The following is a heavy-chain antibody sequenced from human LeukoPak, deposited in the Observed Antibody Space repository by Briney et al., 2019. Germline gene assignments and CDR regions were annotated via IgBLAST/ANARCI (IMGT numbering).Heavy chain of an antibody. D-gene: IGHD3-16*01. CDR1: GFTFSNFA. V-gene: IGHV3-64*02. CDR2: INENGGST. CDR3: RRGGIGTSNDAFVI. J-gene: IGHJ3*02. Sequence: GGSLRLSCAAYGFTFSNFAMVWVRQAPGKGPEFVAGINENGGSTYYPDSVKGRFTISRDSSKNTLYLQMGSLRAEDMAVYYWRRGGIGTSNDAFVIWGKGQWSPSLQ.